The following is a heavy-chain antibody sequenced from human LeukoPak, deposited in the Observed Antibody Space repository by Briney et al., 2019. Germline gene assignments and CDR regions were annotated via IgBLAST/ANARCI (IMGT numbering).Heavy chain of an antibody. CDR2: ISSSGSTI. D-gene: IGHD5-12*01. J-gene: IGHJ4*02. Sequence: GGSLRLSCGASGFTFSDYYMSWIRQAPGKGLEWVSYISSSGSTIYYADSVKGRFTISRDNAKNSLYLQMNSLRAEDTAVYYCANWAATIRNFSYWGQGTLVTVSS. CDR3: ANWAATIRNFSY. CDR1: GFTFSDYY. V-gene: IGHV3-11*01.